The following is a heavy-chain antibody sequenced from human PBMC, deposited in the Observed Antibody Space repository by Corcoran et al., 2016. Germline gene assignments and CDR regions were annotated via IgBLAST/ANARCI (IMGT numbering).Heavy chain of an antibody. D-gene: IGHD3-3*01. V-gene: IGHV4-59*12. J-gene: IGHJ4*02. Sequence: QVQLQESGPGLVKPSETLSLACTVSGGSISSYYWSWIRQPPGKGLEWIGHIYYTGSTNYNPSLKSRVTILVDTSKNQFSLKLSSVTAADTAVYYCARGRRLLRFLEWLFSLDYWGQGTLVTVSS. CDR1: GGSISSYY. CDR3: ARGRRLLRFLEWLFSLDY. CDR2: IYYTGST.